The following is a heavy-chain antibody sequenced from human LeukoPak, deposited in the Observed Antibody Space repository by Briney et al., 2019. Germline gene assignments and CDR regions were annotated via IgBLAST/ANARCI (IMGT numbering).Heavy chain of an antibody. CDR3: AAQRDCSSTSCYKNSGWFDP. Sequence: PGGSLRLFCAASGFTFSSYAMSWDRQAPGKGLEWVSVISGSGGSTYYADSVKGRFTISRDNSKNTLYLQMNSLRAEDTAVYYCAAQRDCSSTSCYKNSGWFDPWGQGTLVTVSS. J-gene: IGHJ5*02. V-gene: IGHV3-23*01. CDR1: GFTFSSYA. CDR2: ISGSGGST. D-gene: IGHD2-2*02.